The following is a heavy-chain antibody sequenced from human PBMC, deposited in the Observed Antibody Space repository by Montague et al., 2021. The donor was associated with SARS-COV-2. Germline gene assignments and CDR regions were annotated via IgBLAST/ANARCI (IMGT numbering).Heavy chain of an antibody. CDR1: GGSISPYY. V-gene: IGHV4-59*13. Sequence: SETLSLTCTVSGGSISPYYWNWIRQPPGQGLEWIGYIYYTGGTKYNPSLKSRVSMSVDTSMNQFSLRLTSVGAADTAVYYCARIAMAATFDSWGQGALVTVSS. J-gene: IGHJ4*02. CDR3: ARIAMAATFDS. D-gene: IGHD6-19*01. CDR2: IYYTGGT.